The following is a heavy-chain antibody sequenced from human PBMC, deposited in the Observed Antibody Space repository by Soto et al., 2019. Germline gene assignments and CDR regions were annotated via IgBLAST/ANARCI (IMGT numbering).Heavy chain of an antibody. J-gene: IGHJ4*02. Sequence: ASVKVSCKASGYTFTGYYMHWVRQAPGQGLEWMGWINPNSGGTNYAQKFQGRVTMTRDTSISTAYTELSRLRSDDTAVYYCARWSGVSSLYYFDYWGQGTLVTVSS. CDR1: GYTFTGYY. V-gene: IGHV1-2*02. CDR2: INPNSGGT. CDR3: ARWSGVSSLYYFDY. D-gene: IGHD3-10*01.